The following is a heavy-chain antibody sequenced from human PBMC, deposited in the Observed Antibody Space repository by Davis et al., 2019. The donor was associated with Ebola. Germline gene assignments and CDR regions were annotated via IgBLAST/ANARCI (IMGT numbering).Heavy chain of an antibody. V-gene: IGHV1-2*06. CDR3: ARDRGYSSIGFDS. D-gene: IGHD6-19*01. CDR2: INPNSGGT. J-gene: IGHJ4*02. Sequence: AASVKVSCKASGYTFTGYYIHWVRRAPGQGLEWLGRINPNSGGTNYAQKFQGRVTMTRDTSISTDYVELSRLRSDDTAVYYCARDRGYSSIGFDSWGQGTLVTVSS. CDR1: GYTFTGYY.